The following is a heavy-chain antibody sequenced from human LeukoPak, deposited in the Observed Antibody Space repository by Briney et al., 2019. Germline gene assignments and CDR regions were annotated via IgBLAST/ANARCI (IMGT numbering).Heavy chain of an antibody. CDR2: ISGSGGST. CDR3: AEERGLRYFGWSPASEPDGIWFDP. V-gene: IGHV3-23*01. Sequence: PGGSLRLSCAASGFTFSSYAMSWVRQAPGKGLEWVSAISGSGGSTYYADSVKGRFTISSDNSKNTLYLQMNSLRAEDTAVYYWAEERGLRYFGWSPASEPDGIWFDPWGQGTLVTVSS. D-gene: IGHD3-9*01. J-gene: IGHJ5*02. CDR1: GFTFSSYA.